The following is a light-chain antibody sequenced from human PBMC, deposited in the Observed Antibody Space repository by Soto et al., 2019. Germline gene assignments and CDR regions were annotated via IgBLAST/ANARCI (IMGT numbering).Light chain of an antibody. J-gene: IGKJ3*01. V-gene: IGKV3-20*01. CDR1: QSVSTNY. CDR3: QQYGTSPFT. CDR2: GAS. Sequence: EIVLTQSPGTLSLSPGERATLSCRASQSVSTNYLAWYQQKPGQAPRLLISGASNRATGIPDRFSGSGSGTDFTLAISRLEPEDFAVYYCQQYGTSPFTFGPGTKVDLK.